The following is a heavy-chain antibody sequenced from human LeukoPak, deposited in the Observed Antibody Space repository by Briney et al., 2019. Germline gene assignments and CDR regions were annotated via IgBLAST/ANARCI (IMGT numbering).Heavy chain of an antibody. Sequence: SETLSLTCTVSGGSVRGYYWSWLRQSPGTGLEWIAFIHSSGSTHYNPSLKSRVTISVDTSKNQFSLKLNFVTAADTAVYYCARDPPFSGWFDPWGQGTLVSVSS. J-gene: IGHJ5*02. D-gene: IGHD1-26*01. CDR3: ARDPPFSGWFDP. CDR1: GGSVRGYY. V-gene: IGHV4-59*02. CDR2: IHSSGST.